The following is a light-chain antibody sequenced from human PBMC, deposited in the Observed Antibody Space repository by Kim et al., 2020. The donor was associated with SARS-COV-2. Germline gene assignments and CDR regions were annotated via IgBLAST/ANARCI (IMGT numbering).Light chain of an antibody. CDR3: SSYTSSSLYV. J-gene: IGLJ1*01. V-gene: IGLV2-14*01. Sequence: QSALTQPASVSGSPGQSITISCTGTSSDVDGYDYVSWYQQRPGEAPKVMIYDVSNRPSGVSDRFSGSKSGNTASLTISGLQAEDEADYYCSSYTSSSLYVFGTGTKVTVL. CDR1: SSDVDGYDY. CDR2: DVS.